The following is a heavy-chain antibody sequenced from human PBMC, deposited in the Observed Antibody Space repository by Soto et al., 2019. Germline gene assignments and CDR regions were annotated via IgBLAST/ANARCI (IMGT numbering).Heavy chain of an antibody. CDR1: GGTFSSYA. J-gene: IGHJ2*01. CDR2: IIPIFGTA. CDR3: ARVVTVVKSCHYWYVDL. Sequence: QVQLVQSGAEVKKPGSSVKVSCKASGGTFSSYAISWVRQAPGQGLEWMGGIIPIFGTANYAQKCQGSVTITADESTSTAYMELSSLRSEDTAVYSCARVVTVVKSCHYWYVDLWGRGTLVTFSS. V-gene: IGHV1-69*12. D-gene: IGHD2-15*01.